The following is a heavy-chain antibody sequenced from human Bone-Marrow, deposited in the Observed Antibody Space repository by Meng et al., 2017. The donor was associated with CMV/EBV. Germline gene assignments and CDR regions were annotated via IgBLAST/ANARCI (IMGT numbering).Heavy chain of an antibody. CDR1: GFSFSNYD. D-gene: IGHD6-6*01. J-gene: IGHJ4*02. V-gene: IGHV3-23*01. Sequence: GESLKISCVASGFSFSNYDMHWVRQAPGKGLEWVSAISGSGGSTYYADSVKGRFTISRDNSKNTLYLQMNSLRAEDTAVYYCAKGYLGYSSSSTFDYWGQGTLVTVSS. CDR3: AKGYLGYSSSSTFDY. CDR2: ISGSGGST.